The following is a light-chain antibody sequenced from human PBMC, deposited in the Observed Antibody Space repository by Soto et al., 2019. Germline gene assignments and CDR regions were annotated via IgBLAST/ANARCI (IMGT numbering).Light chain of an antibody. V-gene: IGKV1-5*03. Sequence: DIQMTQSPSTLSASVGDRVTITCRASQSISSWLAWYQQKPGKAPKLLIYKASSLERGVPSRFSGSGSGTEFTLTISSLQPDDFATYNCQQYNSYSRTFGQGTEVEIK. J-gene: IGKJ1*01. CDR2: KAS. CDR3: QQYNSYSRT. CDR1: QSISSW.